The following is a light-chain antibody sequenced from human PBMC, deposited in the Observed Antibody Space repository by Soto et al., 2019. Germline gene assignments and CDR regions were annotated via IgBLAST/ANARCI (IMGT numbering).Light chain of an antibody. V-gene: IGKV4-1*01. CDR1: QSVLYSSNNKNY. Sequence: DIVMTQSPDSLAVSLGERATINCKSSQSVLYSSNNKNYLAWYQQKPGQPPKLLIYWASTRESGVTDRFSGSGSGTDFTLTISSLQAEDVAVYYCQQYYNTPYTFGQGTTLEIK. CDR2: WAS. CDR3: QQYYNTPYT. J-gene: IGKJ2*01.